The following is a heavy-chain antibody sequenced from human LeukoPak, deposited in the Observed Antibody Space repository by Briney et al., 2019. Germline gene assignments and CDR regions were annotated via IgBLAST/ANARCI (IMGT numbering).Heavy chain of an antibody. CDR2: ISVYSGNT. D-gene: IGHD6-13*01. CDR3: ARSVGKQQLVPRDYYYYYMDV. J-gene: IGHJ6*03. CDR1: GYIFTNYG. Sequence: GASVKVSCKASGYIFTNYGISWMRQAPGQGLEWMAWISVYSGNTNYAQKLQGRVTMTTDTSTSTAYMELRSLRSDDTAVYYCARSVGKQQLVPRDYYYYYMDVWGKGTTVTVSS. V-gene: IGHV1-18*01.